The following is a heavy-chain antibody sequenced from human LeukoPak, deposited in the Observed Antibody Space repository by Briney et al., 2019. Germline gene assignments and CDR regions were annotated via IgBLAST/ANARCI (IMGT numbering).Heavy chain of an antibody. J-gene: IGHJ4*02. V-gene: IGHV1-18*01. CDR1: GYTFSSYG. D-gene: IGHD4-17*01. CDR3: ATQRDYGDYGRDY. CDR2: INTYNGNT. Sequence: ASVKVSCKASGYTFSSYGFSWVRQAPGQGLEWMGWINTYNGNTDYVQKFQGRVTMTTDTSTSTAYMEVRSLRSEDTAVYYCATQRDYGDYGRDYWGQGTLVTVSS.